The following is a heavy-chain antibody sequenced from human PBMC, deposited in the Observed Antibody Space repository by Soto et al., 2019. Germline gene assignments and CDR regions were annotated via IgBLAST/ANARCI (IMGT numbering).Heavy chain of an antibody. CDR3: ANDLDWQGSGWSQ. D-gene: IGHD6-19*01. V-gene: IGHV3-23*01. CDR1: GFTFSSYA. CDR2: ISGSGGST. J-gene: IGHJ4*02. Sequence: GGSLRLSCAASGFTFSSYAMSWVRQAPGKGLEWVSAISGSGGSTYYADSVKGRFTISRDNSKNTLYLQMNSLRAEDTAVYYCANDLDWQGSGWSQWGQGTLVTVSS.